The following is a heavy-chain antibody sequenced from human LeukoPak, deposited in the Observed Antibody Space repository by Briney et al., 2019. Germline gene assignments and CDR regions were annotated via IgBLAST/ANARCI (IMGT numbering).Heavy chain of an antibody. CDR2: ISYTGST. CDR3: ARDDYRGVTNFDP. J-gene: IGHJ5*02. V-gene: IGHV4-59*01. CDR1: GGSISPYF. Sequence: SETLSLTCTVSGGSISPYFWSWFRQPPGKGLEWIGYISYTGSTIYSPSLKSRVTISVDTSKNQYSLQLTSVTAADTAVYYCARDDYRGVTNFDPWGQGTLVTVSS. D-gene: IGHD3-10*01.